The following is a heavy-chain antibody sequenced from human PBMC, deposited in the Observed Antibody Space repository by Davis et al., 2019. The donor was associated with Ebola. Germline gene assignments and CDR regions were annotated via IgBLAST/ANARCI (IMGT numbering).Heavy chain of an antibody. J-gene: IGHJ5*02. Sequence: GESLKISCAVSGFNFSHYAMTWVRQAPGKGLEWVSSISGSGKTTYYADSVEGRFTISRDNSKNTLSLQMNSVRGEDTAVYFCAKDKGFWVPPDYFGPWGQGVQVTVSS. CDR3: AKDKGFWVPPDYFGP. CDR2: ISGSGKTT. D-gene: IGHD3-16*01. V-gene: IGHV3-23*01. CDR1: GFNFSHYA.